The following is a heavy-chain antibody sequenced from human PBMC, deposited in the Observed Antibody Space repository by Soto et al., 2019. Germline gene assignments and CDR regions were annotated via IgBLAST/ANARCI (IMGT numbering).Heavy chain of an antibody. V-gene: IGHV1-24*01. J-gene: IGHJ4*02. CDR2: FDPEDGET. Sequence: ASVKVSCKVSGYTLTELSMHWVRQAPGKGLEWMGGFDPEDGETIYAQKFQGRVTMTGDTSTSTAYMELSSLRSEDTAVYYCARDFSMVVVAPGYWGQGTLVTVSS. D-gene: IGHD3-22*01. CDR1: GYTLTELS. CDR3: ARDFSMVVVAPGY.